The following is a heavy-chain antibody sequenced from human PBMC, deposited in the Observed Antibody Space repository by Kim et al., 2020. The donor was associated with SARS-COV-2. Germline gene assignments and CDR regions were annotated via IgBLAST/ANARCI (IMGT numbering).Heavy chain of an antibody. V-gene: IGHV3-53*01. D-gene: IGHD5-18*01. CDR2: IYSGGST. J-gene: IGHJ6*02. Sequence: GGSLRLSCAASGFTVSSNYMSWVRQAPGKGLEWVSVIYSGGSTYYADSVKGRFTISRDNSKNTLYLQMNSLRAEDTAVYYCARDFGYSYDSYYYYGMDVWGQGTTVTVSS. CDR3: ARDFGYSYDSYYYYGMDV. CDR1: GFTVSSNY.